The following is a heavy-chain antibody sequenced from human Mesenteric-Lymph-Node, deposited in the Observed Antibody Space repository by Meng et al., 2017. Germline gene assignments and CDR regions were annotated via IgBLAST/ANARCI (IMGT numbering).Heavy chain of an antibody. V-gene: IGHV3-15*01. CDR3: TTDWDLWFGDRDY. D-gene: IGHD3-10*01. CDR1: GFIFSTYA. J-gene: IGHJ4*02. Sequence: GESLKISCAASGFIFSTYAMAWVRQAPGKGLEWVGRIKSKTDGGTTDYAAPVKGRFTISRDDSKNTLYLQMNSLKTEDTAVYYCTTDWDLWFGDRDYWGQGTLVTVSS. CDR2: IKSKTDGGTT.